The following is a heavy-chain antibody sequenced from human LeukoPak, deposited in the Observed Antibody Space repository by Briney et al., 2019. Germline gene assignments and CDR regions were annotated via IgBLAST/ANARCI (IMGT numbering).Heavy chain of an antibody. V-gene: IGHV1-18*01. Sequence: ASVKVSCKASGYTFTSYGISWVRQAPGQGLEWMGWISAYNGNTNYAQKFQGRVTMTRDTSISTAYMELGRLRSDDTAVYYCAREPSMHLYYYDSSGYYSDYWGQGTLVTVSS. D-gene: IGHD3-22*01. CDR1: GYTFTSYG. CDR3: AREPSMHLYYYDSSGYYSDY. CDR2: ISAYNGNT. J-gene: IGHJ4*02.